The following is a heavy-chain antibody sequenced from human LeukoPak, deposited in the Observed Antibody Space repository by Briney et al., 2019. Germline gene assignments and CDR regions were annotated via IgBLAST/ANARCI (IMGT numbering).Heavy chain of an antibody. CDR3: ARSFEMATVFDY. CDR1: GGSISSGGYY. V-gene: IGHV4-31*03. D-gene: IGHD5-24*01. CDR2: IYYSGST. Sequence: PSETLSLTCTVSGGSISSGGYYWSWIRQHPGKGLEWIGYIYYSGSTYYNPSLKSRVTISVDTSKNQFSLKLSSVTAADTAVYYCARSFEMATVFDYWGQGTLVTASS. J-gene: IGHJ4*02.